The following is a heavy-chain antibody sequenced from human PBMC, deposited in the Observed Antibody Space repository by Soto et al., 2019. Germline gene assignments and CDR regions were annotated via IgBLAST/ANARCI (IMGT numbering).Heavy chain of an antibody. Sequence: SETLSLTCTVSGGSISTYYWSWIRQPPGKGLDWIGYIYYSGSTNYNPSLKSRVTISVDTSKNQFSLKLSSVAAADTAVYYCARAARGYSYGPYDYWGQGTVVTVSS. CDR2: IYYSGST. J-gene: IGHJ4*02. CDR3: ARAARGYSYGPYDY. V-gene: IGHV4-59*01. CDR1: GGSISTYY. D-gene: IGHD5-18*01.